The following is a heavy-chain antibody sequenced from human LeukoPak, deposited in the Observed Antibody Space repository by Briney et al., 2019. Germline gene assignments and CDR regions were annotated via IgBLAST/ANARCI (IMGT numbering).Heavy chain of an antibody. V-gene: IGHV4-30-4*02. CDR2: IYYSGST. J-gene: IGHJ4*02. Sequence: SETLSLTCTVYGGSISSGDYYWSWIRQPPGKGLEWIGYIYYSGSTSYNPSLKSRVTILVDTSKNQFSLKLSSVTAADTAVYYCARTNYDFWSGYYYFYFDYWGQGTLVTVSS. CDR3: ARTNYDFWSGYYYFYFDY. CDR1: GGSISSGDYY. D-gene: IGHD3-3*01.